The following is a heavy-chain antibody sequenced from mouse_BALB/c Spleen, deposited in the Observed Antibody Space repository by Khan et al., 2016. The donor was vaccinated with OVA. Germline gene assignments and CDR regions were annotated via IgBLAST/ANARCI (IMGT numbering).Heavy chain of an antibody. CDR3: ARKNDSDCDY. J-gene: IGHJ2*01. Sequence: EVQLQESGPELVKPGASVKISCKASGYSFTGYFMNWVMQSHGKSLEWIGRINPHIGETFYNQKFKGKATLTVDESSSTVHMELRSLASEDSAVYYCARKNDSDCDYWGQGTMVTVSS. CDR1: GYSFTGYF. CDR2: INPHIGET. V-gene: IGHV1-20*02.